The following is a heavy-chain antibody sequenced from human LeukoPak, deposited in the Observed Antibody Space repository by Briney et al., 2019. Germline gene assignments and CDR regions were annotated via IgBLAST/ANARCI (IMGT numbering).Heavy chain of an antibody. Sequence: GASVKVSCKASGYTFTSYGIGWVRQGPGQGLEWMGWISAYNGNTNYAQKLRGRVTMTTDTSTSTAYMELRTLRSDDTAVYYCARDKWSEADYYGSGSQRYYYYMDVWGKGTTVTISS. CDR2: ISAYNGNT. V-gene: IGHV1-18*01. J-gene: IGHJ6*03. CDR3: ARDKWSEADYYGSGSQRYYYYMDV. CDR1: GYTFTSYG. D-gene: IGHD3-10*01.